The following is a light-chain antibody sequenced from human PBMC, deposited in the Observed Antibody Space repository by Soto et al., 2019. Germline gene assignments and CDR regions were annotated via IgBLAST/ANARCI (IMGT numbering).Light chain of an antibody. J-gene: IGKJ3*01. CDR1: QSISSY. CDR2: AAS. V-gene: IGKV1-39*01. CDR3: QQSYSTPRFT. Sequence: DIQMTQSPSSLSASVGDRVTITCRASQSISSYLNWYQQKPGKAPKLLIYAASSLQSGVPSRFSGSGSGTDFTLTISSLQPEDFATYDCQQSYSTPRFTFGPGTKVYIK.